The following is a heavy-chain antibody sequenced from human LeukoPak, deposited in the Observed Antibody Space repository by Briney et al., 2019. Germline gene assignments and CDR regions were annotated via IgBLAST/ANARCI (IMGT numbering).Heavy chain of an antibody. Sequence: GGSLTLSCATSGFTFSSYGMHWVRQAPGKGLEWVEVISYDGSNKYYADSVKGRFTISRDNSKNTLYLQMNSLRAEYTAVYYCAKTHNNYDSSGYYYSSPEYYFDYWGQGTLVTVSS. J-gene: IGHJ4*02. CDR3: AKTHNNYDSSGYYYSSPEYYFDY. D-gene: IGHD3-22*01. CDR1: GFTFSSYG. V-gene: IGHV3-30*18. CDR2: ISYDGSNK.